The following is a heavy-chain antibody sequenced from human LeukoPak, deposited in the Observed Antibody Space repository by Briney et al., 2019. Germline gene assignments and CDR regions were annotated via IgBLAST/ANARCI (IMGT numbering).Heavy chain of an antibody. V-gene: IGHV4-39*01. J-gene: IGHJ3*02. CDR2: IYYSGST. D-gene: IGHD3-22*01. CDR3: ARQMVVVVIDTFDI. Sequence: SETLSLTCTVSGGSISNNNYYWGWIRQPPGKGLEWIGSIYYSGSTYYNPSLKSRVSISVDTSKNQFSLKLSSVTAADTAVYYCARQMVVVVIDTFDIWGQGTMVTASS. CDR1: GGSISNNNYY.